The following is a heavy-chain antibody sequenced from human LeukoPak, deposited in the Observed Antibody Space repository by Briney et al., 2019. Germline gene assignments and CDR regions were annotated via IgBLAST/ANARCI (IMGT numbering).Heavy chain of an antibody. Sequence: PGGSLRLSCAASGFTFSTYAMNWVRQAPGQGLEWVSSISGSGASVDYADSVKGRFTISRDNSKNTLYLQMNSLRAEDTAVYYCAKDPSGSYYIDYRGQGTLVTVSS. CDR2: ISGSGASV. V-gene: IGHV3-23*01. J-gene: IGHJ4*02. CDR3: AKDPSGSYYIDY. CDR1: GFTFSTYA. D-gene: IGHD1-26*01.